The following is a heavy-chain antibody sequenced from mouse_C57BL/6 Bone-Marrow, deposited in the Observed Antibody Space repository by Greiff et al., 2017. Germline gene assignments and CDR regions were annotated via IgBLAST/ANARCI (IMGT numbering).Heavy chain of an antibody. CDR1: EYEFPSHD. CDR2: INSDGGST. J-gene: IGHJ3*01. D-gene: IGHD2-4*01. CDR3: ARHKGYDYDWFAY. V-gene: IGHV5-2*01. Sequence: EVKVVESGGGLVQPGASLKLSCESNEYEFPSHDMSWVRKTPEKRLELVAAINSDGGSTYYPDTMESRFIISRDNTNKTLYLQMSSLRSEDTAVYYCARHKGYDYDWFAYWGQGTLVTVSA.